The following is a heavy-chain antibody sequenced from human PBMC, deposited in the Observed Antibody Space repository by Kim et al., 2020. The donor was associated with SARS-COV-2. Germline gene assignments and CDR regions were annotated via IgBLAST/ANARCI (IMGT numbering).Heavy chain of an antibody. J-gene: IGHJ6*03. CDR1: GFTFSSYG. CDR3: ARDRREGQYSSGWYYYYYYMDV. V-gene: IGHV3-33*01. Sequence: GGSLRLSCAASGFTFSSYGMHWVRQAPGKGLEWVAVIWYDGSNKYYADSVKGRFTISRDNSKNTLYLQMNSLRAEDTAVYYCARDRREGQYSSGWYYYYYYMDVWGKGTTVTVSS. D-gene: IGHD6-19*01. CDR2: IWYDGSNK.